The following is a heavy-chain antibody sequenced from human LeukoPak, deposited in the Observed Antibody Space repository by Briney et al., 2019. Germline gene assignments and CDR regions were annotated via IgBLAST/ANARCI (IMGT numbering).Heavy chain of an antibody. CDR2: ISSSSSTI. Sequence: GGSLRLSCAASGFTFSSYSMNWVRQAPGKGLEWVSYISSSSSTIYYADSVKGRFTISRDNAKNSLYLQMNSLRAEDTAVYYCAKERSGACSGTTCYDGFDIWGQGTMVTVSS. CDR1: GFTFSSYS. CDR3: AKERSGACSGTTCYDGFDI. V-gene: IGHV3-48*04. J-gene: IGHJ3*02. D-gene: IGHD2/OR15-2a*01.